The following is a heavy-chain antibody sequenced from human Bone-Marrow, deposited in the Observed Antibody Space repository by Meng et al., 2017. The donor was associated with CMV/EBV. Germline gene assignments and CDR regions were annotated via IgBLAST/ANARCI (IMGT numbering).Heavy chain of an antibody. Sequence: SETLSLTCTVSAGSISSSSYYWGWIRQPPGKGLEWFGSIYYSGSTYYNPSLKSRVTISVDTSKNQFSLKLSSVTAADTAVYYCARLVVPGASHNFDYWGQGTLVTVSS. CDR1: AGSISSSSYY. D-gene: IGHD2-2*01. CDR2: IYYSGST. J-gene: IGHJ4*02. CDR3: ARLVVPGASHNFDY. V-gene: IGHV4-39*01.